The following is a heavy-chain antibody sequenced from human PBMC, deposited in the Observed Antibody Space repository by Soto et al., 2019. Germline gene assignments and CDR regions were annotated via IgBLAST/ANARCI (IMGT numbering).Heavy chain of an antibody. J-gene: IGHJ5*02. CDR3: AGGPVSAIMVRGGGLLDP. V-gene: IGHV1-69*06. CDR1: GGTFSSYA. D-gene: IGHD3-10*01. CDR2: IIPIFGTA. Sequence: SVKVSCKASGGTFSSYAISCVVQSALQWLEWMGGIIPIFGTANYAQKFQGRVTITADKSTSTAYMELSSLRSEDTAVYYCAGGPVSAIMVRGGGLLDPWGQGTLVTVSS.